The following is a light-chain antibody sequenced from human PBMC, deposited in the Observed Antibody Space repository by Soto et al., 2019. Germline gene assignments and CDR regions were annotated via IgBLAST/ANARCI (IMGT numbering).Light chain of an antibody. Sequence: QYALTQPASVSGSPGQSITISCTGTSSDVGGYNYVSWYQQHPGKAPKLMIYDVSNRPSGVSNRFSGSKSGNSASLTISGLQAEDAADYYCSSYTSSSTVLFGGGTKLTVL. CDR3: SSYTSSSTVL. CDR1: SSDVGGYNY. V-gene: IGLV2-14*01. CDR2: DVS. J-gene: IGLJ2*01.